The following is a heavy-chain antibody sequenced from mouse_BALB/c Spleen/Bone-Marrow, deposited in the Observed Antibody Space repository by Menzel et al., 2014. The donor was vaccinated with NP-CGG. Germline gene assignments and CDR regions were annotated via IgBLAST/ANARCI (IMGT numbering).Heavy chain of an antibody. CDR1: GYAFSSYW. CDR2: IYPGDGDT. Sequence: QVQLQQPGAELVRPGSSVKISCKASGYAFSSYWMNWVKQRPGQGLEWIGQIYPGDGDTNYNGKLKGKATLTADKSSSTAYMQLSSLTSEDSAVYFCARRGYYGSSYYFDYWGQGTTLTVSS. D-gene: IGHD1-1*01. J-gene: IGHJ2*01. CDR3: ARRGYYGSSYYFDY. V-gene: IGHV1-80*01.